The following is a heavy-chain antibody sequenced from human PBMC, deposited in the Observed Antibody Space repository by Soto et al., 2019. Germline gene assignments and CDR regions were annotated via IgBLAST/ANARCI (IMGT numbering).Heavy chain of an antibody. V-gene: IGHV1-58*01. CDR3: AAFRIQRPSWYFDY. CDR1: GFTFTSSA. Sequence: ASVKVSCKASGFTFTSSAVQWVRQARGQRLEWIGWIVVGSGNTNYAQKFQERVTITRDMSTSTAYMELSSLRSEDTAVYYCAAFRIQRPSWYFDYWGQGTLVTVSS. J-gene: IGHJ4*02. D-gene: IGHD5-18*01. CDR2: IVVGSGNT.